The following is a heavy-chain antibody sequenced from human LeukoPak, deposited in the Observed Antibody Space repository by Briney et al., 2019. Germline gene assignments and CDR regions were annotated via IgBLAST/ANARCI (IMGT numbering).Heavy chain of an antibody. CDR3: ASHSYYDRTPLDY. J-gene: IGHJ4*02. CDR2: INSDGSST. Sequence: GGSLRLSCAASGFTFSSYWMHWVRQAPGKGLVWVSRINSDGSSTSYADSVKGRFTISRDNAKNTLYLQMNSLRAEDTAVYYCASHSYYDRTPLDYWGQGTLATVSS. CDR1: GFTFSSYW. D-gene: IGHD3-22*01. V-gene: IGHV3-74*01.